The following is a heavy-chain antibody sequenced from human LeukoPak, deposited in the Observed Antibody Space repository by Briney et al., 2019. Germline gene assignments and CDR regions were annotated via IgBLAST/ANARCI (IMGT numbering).Heavy chain of an antibody. V-gene: IGHV3-21*01. CDR3: ARWSSGSQYFDY. D-gene: IGHD1-26*01. Sequence: GGSLRLSCAASGFTFNSYNMNWVRQAPGKGLEWVSSISSSSNYIYYPDSVKGRFTISRDNAKNSLYLQMNSLRAEDTAVYYCARWSSGSQYFDYWGQGTLVTVSS. CDR1: GFTFNSYN. J-gene: IGHJ4*02. CDR2: ISSSSNYI.